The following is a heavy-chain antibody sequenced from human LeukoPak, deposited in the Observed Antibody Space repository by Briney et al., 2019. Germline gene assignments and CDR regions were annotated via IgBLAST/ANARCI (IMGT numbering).Heavy chain of an antibody. V-gene: IGHV4-38-2*01. CDR3: ARPIYYDSSGYLY. CDR1: CYSISSGYY. CDR2: IYHSGST. J-gene: IGHJ4*02. D-gene: IGHD3-22*01. Sequence: SETLSLTCAVSCYSISSGYYWGWIRQPPGKGLEWIGSIYHSGSTYYNPSLKSRVTISVDTSKNQFSLKLSSVTAADTAVYYCARPIYYDSSGYLYWGQGTLVTVSS.